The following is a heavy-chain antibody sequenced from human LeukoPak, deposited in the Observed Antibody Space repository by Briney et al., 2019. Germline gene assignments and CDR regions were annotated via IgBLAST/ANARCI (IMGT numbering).Heavy chain of an antibody. D-gene: IGHD3-10*01. CDR2: IYRDGRT. V-gene: IGHV3-53*01. Sequence: GGSLRLSCAASGFTLRSNYMSTVRQAPGKRLERVSVIYRDGRTYYTDPVTGRFATSRDNSKNSLYLETNSLRAEDTAVYDGARVQLLWFGELPTFDPWGQGTLVTVSS. J-gene: IGHJ5*02. CDR1: GFTLRSNY. CDR3: ARVQLLWFGELPTFDP.